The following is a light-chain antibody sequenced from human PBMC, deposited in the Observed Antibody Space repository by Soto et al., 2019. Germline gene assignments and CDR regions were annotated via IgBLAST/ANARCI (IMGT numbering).Light chain of an antibody. Sequence: DIQMTQSPSTLSASVGDSVTITCRASQSISSWLAWYQQKPGKAPKLLIYDASSLESGVPSRFSGGGSGTEFTLTIRSLQPDEFATDDCQQYNSYSTFGQGTKVDIK. CDR2: DAS. V-gene: IGKV1-5*01. CDR3: QQYNSYST. J-gene: IGKJ1*01. CDR1: QSISSW.